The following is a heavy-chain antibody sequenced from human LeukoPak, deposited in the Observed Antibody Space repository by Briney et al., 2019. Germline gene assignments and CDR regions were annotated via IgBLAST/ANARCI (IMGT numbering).Heavy chain of an antibody. D-gene: IGHD2-15*01. CDR1: GFTFSSYA. CDR3: AKDGWTQHNKFDY. V-gene: IGHV3-23*01. CDR2: ISGSGGST. Sequence: GGSLRLSCAASGFTFSSYAMSWVRQAPGKGLEWVSTISGSGGSTYYADSVKGRFTISRDNSKNTLYLQMNSLRAEDTAVYYRAKDGWTQHNKFDYWGQGTLVTVSS. J-gene: IGHJ4*02.